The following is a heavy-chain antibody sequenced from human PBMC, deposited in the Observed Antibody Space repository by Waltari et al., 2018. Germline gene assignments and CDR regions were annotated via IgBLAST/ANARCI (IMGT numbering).Heavy chain of an antibody. CDR3: ARDPPGMATIGS. CDR1: GFTAGHNY. D-gene: IGHD5-12*01. CDR2: IYSGGST. V-gene: IGHV3-53*01. Sequence: EAQLVESGGGLIHPGGSLRLSCADSGFTAGHNYMSWVRQAPGQGLEWVSVIYSGGSTNYADSVRGRFTISRDNSKNTLFLEMNSLTAEDTAVYYCARDPPGMATIGSWGQGTLVTVSS. J-gene: IGHJ5*02.